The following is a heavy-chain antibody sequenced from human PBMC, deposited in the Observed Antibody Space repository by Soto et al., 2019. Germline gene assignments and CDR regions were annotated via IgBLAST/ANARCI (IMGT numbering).Heavy chain of an antibody. V-gene: IGHV1-69*01. D-gene: IGHD6-19*01. Sequence: QVHLVQSGAEVKKPGSSVKVSCRASGGTFNTYGFNWVRQAPGQGLEWMGGIIPLFGTTTYAHNFQGRVTFTADQSTKTAYMEMRSLTSEDTAVYFCARGGELAGWMPFDSWGQGNLVTVSS. J-gene: IGHJ4*02. CDR3: ARGGELAGWMPFDS. CDR1: GGTFNTYG. CDR2: IIPLFGTT.